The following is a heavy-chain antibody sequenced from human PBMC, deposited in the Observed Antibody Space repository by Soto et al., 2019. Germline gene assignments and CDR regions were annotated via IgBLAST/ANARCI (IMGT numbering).Heavy chain of an antibody. Sequence: SETLSLTCTVSGGSISSYYWSWIRQPPGKGLEWIGYIYYSGSTNYNPSLKSRVTISVDTSKNQFSLKLSSVTAADTAVYYCARETYDSSGYYPDYWGQGTLVTVSS. CDR1: GGSISSYY. CDR2: IYYSGST. CDR3: ARETYDSSGYYPDY. D-gene: IGHD3-22*01. J-gene: IGHJ4*02. V-gene: IGHV4-59*01.